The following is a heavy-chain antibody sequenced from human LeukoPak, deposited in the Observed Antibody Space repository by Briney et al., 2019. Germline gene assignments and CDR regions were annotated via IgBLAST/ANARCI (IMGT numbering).Heavy chain of an antibody. CDR3: AAERRGSSYYDGKETFDH. D-gene: IGHD4-23*01. Sequence: GGSLRLSCVASSFTFSNCWMSCVRQTPGRGLEWVANINVYGGEKHYADSVKGRYTITRDNAKNSLYLQINSLRDEDTAVYYCAAERRGSSYYDGKETFDHWGEGTLVGVSS. J-gene: IGHJ4*02. CDR1: SFTFSNCW. V-gene: IGHV3-7*01. CDR2: INVYGGEK.